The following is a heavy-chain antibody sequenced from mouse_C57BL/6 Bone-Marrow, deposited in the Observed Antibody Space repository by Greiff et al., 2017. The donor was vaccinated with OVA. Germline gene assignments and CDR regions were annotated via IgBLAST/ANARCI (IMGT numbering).Heavy chain of an antibody. CDR1: GYTFTSYW. J-gene: IGHJ1*03. D-gene: IGHD1-1*01. Sequence: QVQLQQPGAELVRPGSSVKLSCKASGYTFTSYWMHWVKQRPIQGLEWIGNIDPSDSETHYNQKFKDKATLTVDKSSSTAYMQLSSLTSEDSAVYYCARKGYYGRSNWYFDVWGTGTTVTVSS. V-gene: IGHV1-52*01. CDR2: IDPSDSET. CDR3: ARKGYYGRSNWYFDV.